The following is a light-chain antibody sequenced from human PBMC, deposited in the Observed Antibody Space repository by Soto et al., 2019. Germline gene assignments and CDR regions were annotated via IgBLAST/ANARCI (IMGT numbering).Light chain of an antibody. CDR3: CSYAGSGTYV. CDR1: SSDVGSYNL. J-gene: IGLJ1*01. CDR2: EVT. V-gene: IGLV2-23*02. Sequence: QSALTQPASVSGSPGQSITISCTGTSSDVGSYNLVTWYQQHPGKAPKLMIYEVTKRPSGVSNRFSGSKSGNTASLTISGLQAEDEADYYCCSYAGSGTYVFGTRTKVTVL.